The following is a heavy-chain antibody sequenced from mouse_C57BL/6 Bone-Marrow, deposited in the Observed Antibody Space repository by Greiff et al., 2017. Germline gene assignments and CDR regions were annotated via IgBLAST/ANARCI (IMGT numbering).Heavy chain of an antibody. V-gene: IGHV1-82*01. Sequence: VQLQESGPELVKPGASVKISCKASGYAFSSSWMNWVKQRPGKGLEWIGRIYPGDGDTNYNGKFKGKDTLTADKSSSTAYMQLSSLTSEDSAVYFCARWDYWGQGTSVTVSS. J-gene: IGHJ4*01. CDR1: GYAFSSSW. CDR3: ARWDY. CDR2: IYPGDGDT.